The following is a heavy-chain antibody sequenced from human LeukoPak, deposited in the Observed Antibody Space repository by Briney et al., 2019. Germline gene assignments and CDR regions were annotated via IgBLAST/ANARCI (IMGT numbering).Heavy chain of an antibody. CDR2: ISSSGSTI. V-gene: IGHV3-11*04. CDR3: ARSILPAANAIGY. Sequence: PGGSLRLSXAASGFTFSDYYMNWIRQAPGKGLEWVSYISSSGSTISYADSVKGRFTVSRDNAKNSLYLQMNSLRAEDTAVYYCARSILPAANAIGYWGQGTLVTVSS. J-gene: IGHJ4*02. CDR1: GFTFSDYY. D-gene: IGHD2-2*01.